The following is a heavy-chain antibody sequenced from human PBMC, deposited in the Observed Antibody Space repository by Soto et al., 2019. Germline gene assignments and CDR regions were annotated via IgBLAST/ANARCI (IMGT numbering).Heavy chain of an antibody. CDR1: GGTFSSYA. CDR2: IIPIFGTA. Sequence: QVQLVQSGAEVKKPGSSVKVSCKASGGTFSSYAISWVRQAPGQGLEWMGGIIPIFGTANYAQKFQGRVTITADESTSTVYMELSSLRSEDTAVYYCARGWFLGFVLVPAALHGMDVWGQGTTVTVSS. D-gene: IGHD2-2*01. CDR3: ARGWFLGFVLVPAALHGMDV. V-gene: IGHV1-69*12. J-gene: IGHJ6*02.